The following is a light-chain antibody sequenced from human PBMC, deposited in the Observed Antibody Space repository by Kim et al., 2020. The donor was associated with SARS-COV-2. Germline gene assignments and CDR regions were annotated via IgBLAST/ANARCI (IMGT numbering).Light chain of an antibody. V-gene: IGKV1-39*01. CDR2: AAS. Sequence: ASGDDRVTITCRTTQSISSQLNWYQQKPGRAPKLRISAASTLQGGVPSRFSGSGSETEFTLTISSLQPEDFATYFCQQSYITPVTFGPGTKVDIK. J-gene: IGKJ3*01. CDR3: QQSYITPVT. CDR1: QSISSQ.